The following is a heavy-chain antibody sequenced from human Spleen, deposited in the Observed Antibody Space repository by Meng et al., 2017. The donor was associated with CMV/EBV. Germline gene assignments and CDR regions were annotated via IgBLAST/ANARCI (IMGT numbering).Heavy chain of an antibody. Sequence: GESLKISCAASGFTFSSYWMSWVRQAPGKGLEWVANIKPDGSETYYVDSVKGRVTISRDNARNSLYLQMNSLRAEDTAVYYCARWGGYHLDSWGQGTLVTVSS. V-gene: IGHV3-7*01. CDR2: IKPDGSET. CDR1: GFTFSSYW. J-gene: IGHJ4*02. CDR3: ARWGGYHLDS. D-gene: IGHD3-16*02.